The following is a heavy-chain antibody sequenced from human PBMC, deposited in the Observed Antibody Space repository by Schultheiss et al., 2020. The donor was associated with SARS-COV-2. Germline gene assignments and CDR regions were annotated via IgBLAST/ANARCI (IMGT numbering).Heavy chain of an antibody. CDR2: IYWDDDK. Sequence: SGPTLVKPTQTLTLTCTFSGFSLSTSGVAVGWIRQPPGKALEWLALIYWDDDKRYSPSLASRLTITKDTSKNQVVLTLANMDPVDTATYYCADSRGRITGRPAPFAYWGQGTLVTVSS. D-gene: IGHD6-6*01. V-gene: IGHV2-5*02. CDR3: ADSRGRITGRPAPFAY. CDR1: GFSLSTSGVA. J-gene: IGHJ4*02.